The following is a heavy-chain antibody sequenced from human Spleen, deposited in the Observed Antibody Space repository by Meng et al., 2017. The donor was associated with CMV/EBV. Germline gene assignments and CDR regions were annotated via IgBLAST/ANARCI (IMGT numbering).Heavy chain of an antibody. V-gene: IGHV4-31*02. Sequence: FSGGSLSGCGYYWSWIRQCPGKGLEWIGYIYDSGNTYYNPSLKNRVTISVDTSKNQFSLKVNSVTAADTAVYYCARVQWLVYYFDYWGQGTLVTVSS. J-gene: IGHJ4*02. D-gene: IGHD6-19*01. CDR2: IYDSGNT. CDR1: GGSLSGCGYY. CDR3: ARVQWLVYYFDY.